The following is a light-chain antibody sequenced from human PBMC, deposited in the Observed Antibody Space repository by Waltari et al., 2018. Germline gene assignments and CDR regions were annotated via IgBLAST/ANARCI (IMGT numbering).Light chain of an antibody. CDR2: EAS. CDR1: QSIRSW. Sequence: DIQMTQSPSTLSASVGDTVSITCRASQSIRSWLAWYQRKPGKAPKLLIYEASTLESGVPSRFSGSGSGTEFTLTISSLQPDDFATYYCQQSYTSPPTFGQGTNVEIK. CDR3: QQSYTSPPT. J-gene: IGKJ1*01. V-gene: IGKV1-5*03.